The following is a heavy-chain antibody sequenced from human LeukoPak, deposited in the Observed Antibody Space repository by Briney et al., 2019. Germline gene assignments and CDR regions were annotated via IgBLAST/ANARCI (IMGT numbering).Heavy chain of an antibody. D-gene: IGHD3-10*01. CDR2: TYYRSKWYN. CDR3: ARESSMVRRPRYYYYYMDV. CDR1: GDSVSSNSAA. J-gene: IGHJ6*03. Sequence: SQTLSLTCAISGDSVSSNSAAWNWIRQSPSRGLEWLGRTYYRSKWYNDYAVSVKSRITINPDTSKNQFSLQLNSVTPEDTAVYYCARESSMVRRPRYYYYYMDVWGKGTTVTVSS. V-gene: IGHV6-1*01.